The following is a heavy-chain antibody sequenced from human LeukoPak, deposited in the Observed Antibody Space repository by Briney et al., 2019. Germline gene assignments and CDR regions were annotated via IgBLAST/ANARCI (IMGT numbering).Heavy chain of an antibody. CDR3: ARDRPPFKYYYDSSGYWEYFQH. CDR2: FDPEDGET. CDR1: GYTLTELS. V-gene: IGHV1-24*01. D-gene: IGHD3-22*01. J-gene: IGHJ1*01. Sequence: ASVKVSCKVSGYTLTELSMHWVRQAPGKGLEWMGGFDPEDGETIYAQKFQGRVTMTEDTSTDTAYMELSSLRSEDTAVYYCARDRPPFKYYYDSSGYWEYFQHWGQGTLVTVSS.